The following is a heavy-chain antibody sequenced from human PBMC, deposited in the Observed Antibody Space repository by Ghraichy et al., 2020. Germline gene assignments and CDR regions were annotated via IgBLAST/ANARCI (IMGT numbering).Heavy chain of an antibody. V-gene: IGHV3-64D*06. CDR1: GFTFSSYA. D-gene: IGHD6-6*01. CDR3: VKDLAARDLGTTYFDY. J-gene: IGHJ4*02. CDR2: ISSNGGST. Sequence: GGSLRLSCSASGFTFSSYAMHWVRQAPGKGLEYVSAISSNGGSTYYADSVKGRFTISRDNSKNTLYLQMSSLRAEDTAVYYCVKDLAARDLGTTYFDYWGQGTLVTVSS.